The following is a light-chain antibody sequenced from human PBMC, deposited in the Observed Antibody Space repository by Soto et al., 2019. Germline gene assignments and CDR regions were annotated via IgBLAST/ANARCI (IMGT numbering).Light chain of an antibody. J-gene: IGKJ1*01. Sequence: DIQMTQSPSTLSASVGDSVTITCRASQSVTASLAWYQQKPGEAPKLLIFAASSLQSGVPSRYSGSRSGPDCTLTISSLQPEDCETYYCQQSYSSPPTFDQGTKVEIK. V-gene: IGKV1-39*01. CDR3: QQSYSSPPT. CDR1: QSVTAS. CDR2: AAS.